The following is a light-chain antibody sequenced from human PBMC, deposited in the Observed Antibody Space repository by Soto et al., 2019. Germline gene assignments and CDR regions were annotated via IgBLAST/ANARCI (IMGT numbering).Light chain of an antibody. CDR3: QQYGSSPLT. CDR1: ESVSDNY. V-gene: IGKV3-20*01. J-gene: IGKJ4*01. CDR2: GAS. Sequence: PGDRATLSCRASESVSDNYLAWYQQRSGQAPRLVIYGASSRASAVPDRFSGSGSGADFTLTISRLEPEDFAVYYCQQYGSSPLTFGGGTKVEIK.